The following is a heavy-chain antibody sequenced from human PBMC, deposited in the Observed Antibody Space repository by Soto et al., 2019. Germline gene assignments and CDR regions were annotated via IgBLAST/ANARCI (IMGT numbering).Heavy chain of an antibody. V-gene: IGHV1-69*12. Sequence: QVQLVQSGAEVKKPGSSVKVSCKASGGTFSSYAISWVRQAPGQGLEWMGGIIPIFGTANYAQKVQGRVTIAADESTSTAYTGLSSLGPEDAAVYYCAREGTAAGPRWFDPWGQGTLVTVSS. CDR2: IIPIFGTA. J-gene: IGHJ5*02. D-gene: IGHD6-13*01. CDR3: AREGTAAGPRWFDP. CDR1: GGTFSSYA.